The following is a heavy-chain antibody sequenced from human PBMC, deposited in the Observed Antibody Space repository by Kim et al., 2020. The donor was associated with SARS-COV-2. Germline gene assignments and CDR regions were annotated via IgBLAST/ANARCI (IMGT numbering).Heavy chain of an antibody. CDR3: ARQGNLLTYYYYYYMDV. V-gene: IGHV4-39*01. J-gene: IGHJ6*03. D-gene: IGHD2-8*02. Sequence: KSRVTISVDTSKNQFSLKLSSVTAADTAVYYCARQGNLLTYYYYYYMDVWGKGTTVTVSS.